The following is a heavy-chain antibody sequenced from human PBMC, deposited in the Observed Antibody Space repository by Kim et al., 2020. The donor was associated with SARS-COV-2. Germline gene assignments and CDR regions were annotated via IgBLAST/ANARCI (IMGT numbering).Heavy chain of an antibody. CDR3: ARTFYEGGRWYFDY. V-gene: IGHV4-31*03. CDR1: GGSISSGGYY. Sequence: SETLSLTCTVSGGSISSGGYYWSWIRQHPGKGLEWIGYIYYSGSTYYNPSLKSRVTISVDTSKNQFSLKLSSVTAADTAVYYCARTFYEGGRWYFDYWGQATLVTVSS. CDR2: IYYSGST. J-gene: IGHJ4*02. D-gene: IGHD3-16*01.